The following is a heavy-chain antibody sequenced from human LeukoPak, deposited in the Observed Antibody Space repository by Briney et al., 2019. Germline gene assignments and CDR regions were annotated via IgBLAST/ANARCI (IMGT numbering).Heavy chain of an antibody. Sequence: GGSLRLSCAASGFTFDDYAMHWVRQAPGKGLEWVSGISWNSGSIGYADSVKGRFTISRDNSKNTLDLQMNSLRAEDTAVYYCARESLWPLWGQGTLITVSS. V-gene: IGHV3-9*01. CDR2: ISWNSGSI. J-gene: IGHJ4*02. D-gene: IGHD5-18*01. CDR1: GFTFDDYA. CDR3: ARESLWPL.